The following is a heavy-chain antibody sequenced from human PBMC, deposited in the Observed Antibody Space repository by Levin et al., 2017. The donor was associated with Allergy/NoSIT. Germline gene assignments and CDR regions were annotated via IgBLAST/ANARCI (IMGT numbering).Heavy chain of an antibody. CDR3: ARQLGNFWSGYNYFDY. V-gene: IGHV3-48*03. CDR1: GFTFSSYD. D-gene: IGHD3-3*01. Sequence: GESLKISCAASGFTFSSYDMNWVRQAPGKGLEWVSYISSSGSTIYYADSVKGRFTIFRDNAKNSLYLQMNSLRAEDTAVYYCARQLGNFWSGYNYFDYWGQGTLVTVSS. J-gene: IGHJ4*02. CDR2: ISSSGSTI.